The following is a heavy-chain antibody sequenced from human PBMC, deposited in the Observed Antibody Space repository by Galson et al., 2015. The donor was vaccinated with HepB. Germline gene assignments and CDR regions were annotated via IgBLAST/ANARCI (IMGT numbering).Heavy chain of an antibody. J-gene: IGHJ6*02. CDR2: IIPILGIA. Sequence: SVKVSCKASGGTFSSYTISWVRQAPGQGLEWMGRIIPILGIANYAQKFQGRVTITADKSTSTAYMELSSLRSEDTAAYYCARTPRVGTSHYYYYGMDVWGQGTTVTVSS. V-gene: IGHV1-69*02. CDR1: GGTFSSYT. CDR3: ARTPRVGTSHYYYYGMDV. D-gene: IGHD1-7*01.